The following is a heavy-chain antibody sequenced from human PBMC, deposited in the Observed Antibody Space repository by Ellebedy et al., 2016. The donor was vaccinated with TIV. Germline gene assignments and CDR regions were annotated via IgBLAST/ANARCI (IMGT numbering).Heavy chain of an antibody. CDR2: IYYSGST. CDR3: ARGTGGLVLDY. J-gene: IGHJ4*02. D-gene: IGHD6-6*01. V-gene: IGHV4-39*07. Sequence: SETLSLTXTVSGGSISSSSYYWGWIRQPPGKGLEWIGSIYYSGSTYYNPSLKSRVTISVDTSKNQFSLKLSSVTAADTAVYYCARGTGGLVLDYWGQGTLVTVSS. CDR1: GGSISSSSYY.